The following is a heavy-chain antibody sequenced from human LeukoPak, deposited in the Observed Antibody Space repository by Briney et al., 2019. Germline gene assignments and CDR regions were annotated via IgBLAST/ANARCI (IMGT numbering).Heavy chain of an antibody. J-gene: IGHJ5*02. CDR1: GGSFSSYY. CDR3: ARDGNSYYDH. Sequence: SETLSLTCAVYGGSFSSYYWSWIRQPPGKGLEWIGEINHSGSTNYNPSLKSRVTISVDTSKNQFSLKLSSVTAADTAVYYCARDGNSYYDHWGQGILVTVTS. D-gene: IGHD5-24*01. CDR2: INHSGST. V-gene: IGHV4-34*01.